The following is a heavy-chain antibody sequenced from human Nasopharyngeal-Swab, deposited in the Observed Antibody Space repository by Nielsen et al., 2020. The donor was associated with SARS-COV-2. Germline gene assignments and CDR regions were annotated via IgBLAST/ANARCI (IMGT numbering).Heavy chain of an antibody. J-gene: IGHJ6*03. D-gene: IGHD4-17*01. CDR2: ISGSGGST. CDR1: GFTFSGYA. CDR3: AKYYGDYPYYYYYMDV. V-gene: IGHV3-23*01. Sequence: GESLKISCAASGFTFSGYAMSWVRQAPGKGLEWVSAISGSGGSTYYADSVKGRFTISRDNSKNTLYLQMNSLRAEDTAVYYCAKYYGDYPYYYYYMDVWGKGTTVTVSS.